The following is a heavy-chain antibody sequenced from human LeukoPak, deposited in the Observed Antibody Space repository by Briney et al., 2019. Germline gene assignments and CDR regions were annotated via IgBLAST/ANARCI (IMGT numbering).Heavy chain of an antibody. D-gene: IGHD6-13*01. V-gene: IGHV3-7*01. CDR1: GFTFSSYW. Sequence: GGSLRLSCAASGFTFSSYWMSWVRQAPGKGLEWVANIKQDGSEKYYVDSVKGRFTISRDNAKNPLYLQMNSLRAEDTAVYYCAISKGGIAAAGAKTFDYWGQGTLVTVSS. J-gene: IGHJ4*02. CDR3: AISKGGIAAAGAKTFDY. CDR2: IKQDGSEK.